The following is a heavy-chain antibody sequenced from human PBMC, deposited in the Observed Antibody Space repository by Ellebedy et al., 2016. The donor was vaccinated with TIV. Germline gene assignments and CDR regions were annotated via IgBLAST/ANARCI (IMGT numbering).Heavy chain of an antibody. J-gene: IGHJ2*01. V-gene: IGHV1-24*01. Sequence: AASVKVSCKVSGYSLSELSMHWVRQAPGKGFEWMGGFDPEDGETVYAQKFQGTVTMTEDTSTDTTYMELSSLRSEDTAVYYCTTEKYNRWGYFGLWGRGTLVTVSS. CDR3: TTEKYNRWGYFGL. CDR1: GYSLSELS. D-gene: IGHD1-14*01. CDR2: FDPEDGET.